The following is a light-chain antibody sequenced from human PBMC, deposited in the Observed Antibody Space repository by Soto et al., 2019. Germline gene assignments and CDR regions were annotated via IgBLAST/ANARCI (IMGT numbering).Light chain of an antibody. CDR3: SSYAGSNNVV. CDR2: EVN. V-gene: IGLV2-8*01. CDR1: SRDVGGYDY. Sequence: QSVLTQPPSASGSPGQSVTISCTGTSRDVGGYDYVSWYQQHPDKAPKLMIYEVNKRPSGVPDRFSGSKSGNTASLTVSGLQAEDEADYFCSSYAGSNNVVFGGGTKVTVL. J-gene: IGLJ3*02.